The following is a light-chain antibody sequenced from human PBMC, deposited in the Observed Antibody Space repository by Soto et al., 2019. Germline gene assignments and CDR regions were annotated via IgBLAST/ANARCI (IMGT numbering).Light chain of an antibody. CDR2: DVR. V-gene: IGLV2-14*03. Sequence: QSALTQPTSVSGSPGQSITISCTGTSSDIGAYNYDSWYQQHPGKAPKLMISDVRNRPSGVSNRFSGSKSGNTASLTSSGLQAEDEADYYGSSYTSSSSVVFGGGTKLTVL. CDR3: SSYTSSSSVV. CDR1: SSDIGAYNY. J-gene: IGLJ2*01.